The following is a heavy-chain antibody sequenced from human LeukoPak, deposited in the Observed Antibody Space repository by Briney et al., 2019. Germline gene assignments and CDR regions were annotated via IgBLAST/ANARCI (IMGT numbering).Heavy chain of an antibody. CDR2: ISSSGSHI. Sequence: GGSLRLSCAASGFTFSTYSMSWVRQAAGKGLAWVSSISSSGSHIYYADSVKGRFTISRDSAKNSLFLQMNSLRAEDTAVYYCARGFGEKWLTRSGSDFSWGQGTLVTVSS. D-gene: IGHD1-26*01. J-gene: IGHJ5*02. V-gene: IGHV3-21*01. CDR3: ARGFGEKWLTRSGSDFS. CDR1: GFTFSTYS.